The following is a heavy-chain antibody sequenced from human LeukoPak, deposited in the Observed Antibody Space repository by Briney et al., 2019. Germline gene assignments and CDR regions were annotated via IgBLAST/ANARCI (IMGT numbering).Heavy chain of an antibody. J-gene: IGHJ4*02. CDR2: MNPNSGNT. CDR3: ARSRTYYYDSSGY. CDR1: GYTFTSYD. V-gene: IGHV1-8*01. D-gene: IGHD3-22*01. Sequence: VASVKVSCKASGYTFTSYDINWVRQATGQGLEWMGRMNPNSGNTGYAQKFQGRVTMTRNTSISTAYMELSSLRSEDTAVYYCARSRTYYYDSSGYWGQGTLVTVSS.